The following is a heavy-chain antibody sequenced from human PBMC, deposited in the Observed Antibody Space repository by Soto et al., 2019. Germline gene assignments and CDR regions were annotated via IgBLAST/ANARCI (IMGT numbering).Heavy chain of an antibody. J-gene: IGHJ4*01. Sequence: SETLSLTCAVSGYPISSGYYWGWIRQSPGKGLEWIGSLYHSGSTYYNPSLKSRVTISVDSSKNQFSLRLTSVTAADTAVYYCARNSYYDFWSGYQRGFDLWGHGTVVTVSS. CDR3: ARNSYYDFWSGYQRGFDL. CDR1: GYPISSGYY. D-gene: IGHD3-3*01. CDR2: LYHSGST. V-gene: IGHV4-38-2*01.